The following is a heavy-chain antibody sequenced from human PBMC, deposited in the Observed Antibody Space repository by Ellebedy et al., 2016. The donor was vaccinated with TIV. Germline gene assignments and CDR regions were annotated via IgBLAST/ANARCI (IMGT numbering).Heavy chain of an antibody. CDR2: ISYDGSNK. Sequence: GGSLRLSCAASGFTFSSYGMHWVRQAPGKGLEWVAVISYDGSNKYYADSVKGRFTISRDNSKNTLYLQMNSLRAEDTAVYYCAKKLSSSWYKGVWYFDLWGRGTLVTVSS. CDR1: GFTFSSYG. V-gene: IGHV3-30*12. J-gene: IGHJ2*01. CDR3: AKKLSSSWYKGVWYFDL. D-gene: IGHD6-13*01.